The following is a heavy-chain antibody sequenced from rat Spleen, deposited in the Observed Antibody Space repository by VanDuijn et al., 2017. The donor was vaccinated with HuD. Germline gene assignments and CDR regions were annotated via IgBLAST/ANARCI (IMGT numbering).Heavy chain of an antibody. V-gene: IGHV5-25*01. CDR2: ISTGGGNT. Sequence: EVQLVESDGGLVQPGRSLKLSCAASGFTFSDYYMAWVRQAPTKGLEWVASISTGGGNTYYRDSVKGRFTISRDNAKSTLYLQMDSLRSEDTATYYCATSIFGVLDYWGQGVMVTVSS. CDR3: ATSIFGVLDY. D-gene: IGHD4-3*01. CDR1: GFTFSDYY. J-gene: IGHJ2*01.